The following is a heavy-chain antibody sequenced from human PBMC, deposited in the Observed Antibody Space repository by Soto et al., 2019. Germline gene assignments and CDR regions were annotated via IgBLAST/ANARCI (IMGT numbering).Heavy chain of an antibody. V-gene: IGHV4-30-2*01. CDR3: ARGGTRFRGVIICMGV. CDR2: IYHSGST. CDR1: GGSISSGGYS. Sequence: SETLSLTCAASGGSISSGGYSWSWIRQPPGKGLEWIGYIYHSGSTYYNPSLKSRVTISEDRSKTQFSLKLSSVTAAATAVYCCARGGTRFRGVIICMGVLGRGNTGAVS. J-gene: IGHJ6*01. D-gene: IGHD3-10*01.